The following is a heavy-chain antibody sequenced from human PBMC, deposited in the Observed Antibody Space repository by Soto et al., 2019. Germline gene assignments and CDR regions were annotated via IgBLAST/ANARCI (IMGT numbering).Heavy chain of an antibody. CDR1: GYTFTSYG. Sequence: ASVKVSCKASGYTFTSYGISWVRQAPGQGLEWMGWISAYNGNTNYAQKLQGRVTMTTDTSTSTAYMELRSLRSDDTAVYYCARNVRRITIFGVVIIPGEDYYYGMDVWGQGTTVTVSS. D-gene: IGHD3-3*01. V-gene: IGHV1-18*04. CDR3: ARNVRRITIFGVVIIPGEDYYYGMDV. CDR2: ISAYNGNT. J-gene: IGHJ6*02.